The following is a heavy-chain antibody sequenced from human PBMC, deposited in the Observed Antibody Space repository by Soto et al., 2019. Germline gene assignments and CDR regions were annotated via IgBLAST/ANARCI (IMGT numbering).Heavy chain of an antibody. CDR1: GFTFSSYW. J-gene: IGHJ3*02. D-gene: IGHD6-13*01. CDR2: INSDGSSI. V-gene: IGHV3-74*01. Sequence: GGSLRLSCAASGFTFSSYWMHWVRQAPGKGLVWVSRINSDGSSISYADSVKGRFTISRDNAKNTLYLQMNSLRAEDTAVYYCARDLSPSSSWYLLGAFDIWGQGTMVTVSS. CDR3: ARDLSPSSSWYLLGAFDI.